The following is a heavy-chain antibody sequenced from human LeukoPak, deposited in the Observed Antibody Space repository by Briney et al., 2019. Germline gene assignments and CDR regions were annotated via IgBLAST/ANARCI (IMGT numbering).Heavy chain of an antibody. D-gene: IGHD2-2*02. Sequence: SETLSLTCAVSVGSISSGNWWTWVRQSPVKGLEWIGEIYHNGTLNYNPSLKSRVTISADSFKNHFSLKLTSVTAADTAVYYCATAPILRGEGGEHYKYGMDVWGQGTTVIVSS. CDR3: ATAPILRGEGGEHYKYGMDV. J-gene: IGHJ6*02. CDR1: VGSISSGNW. CDR2: IYHNGTL. V-gene: IGHV4-4*02.